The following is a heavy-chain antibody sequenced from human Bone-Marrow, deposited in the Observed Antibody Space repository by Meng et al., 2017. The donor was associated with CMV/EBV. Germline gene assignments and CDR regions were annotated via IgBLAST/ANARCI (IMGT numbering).Heavy chain of an antibody. D-gene: IGHD3-22*01. J-gene: IGHJ6*02. CDR2: IRSKAYGGTT. CDR3: ARGGYLIHGMDV. V-gene: IGHV3-49*04. Sequence: GGSPRLSCTASGFTFGDYAMSWVRQAPGKGLEWVGFIRSKAYGGTTEYAASVKGRFTISRDDSKSIAYLQMNSLKTEDTAVYYCARGGYLIHGMDVWGQGTTVTVSS. CDR1: GFTFGDYA.